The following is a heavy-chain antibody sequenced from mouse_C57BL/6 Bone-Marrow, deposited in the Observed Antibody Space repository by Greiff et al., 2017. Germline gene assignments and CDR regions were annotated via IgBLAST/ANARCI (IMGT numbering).Heavy chain of an antibody. CDR3: ARDELGHEYYFDY. CDR1: GYTFTSYW. J-gene: IGHJ2*01. Sequence: QVQLQQPGAELVKPGASVKMSCKASGYTFTSYWITWVKQRPGQGLEWIGDIYPGSGSTNYNEKFKSKATLTVATSSSTAYMQRSSLTSEDSAVYYCARDELGHEYYFDYWGQGTTLTVSA. D-gene: IGHD4-1*01. CDR2: IYPGSGST. V-gene: IGHV1-55*01.